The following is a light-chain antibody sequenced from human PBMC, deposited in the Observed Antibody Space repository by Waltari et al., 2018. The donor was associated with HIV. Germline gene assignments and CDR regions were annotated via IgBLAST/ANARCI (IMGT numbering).Light chain of an antibody. CDR2: ATS. J-gene: IGKJ5*01. Sequence: EIVLTQSPGTLFLSPGERVTLSCRASQTVSTNSVAWFQQKPGQPPRLLIYATSIRATDIPERFSGGGSGTDFTLTITRLEPEDFAVYYCHQYGTSPPITFGQGTRLEIK. CDR1: QTVSTNS. V-gene: IGKV3-20*01. CDR3: HQYGTSPPIT.